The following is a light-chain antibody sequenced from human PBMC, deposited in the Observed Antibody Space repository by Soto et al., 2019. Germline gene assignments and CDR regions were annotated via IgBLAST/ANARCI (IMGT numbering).Light chain of an antibody. CDR3: QHYNSYGT. CDR1: QSMSDW. Sequence: DIQMTQSPSTLSASVGDSITITFCASQSMSDWLAWLQQKPGKAPKILIYHASSLEAGVPSRFSGSGSGTEFTLTISSLQPDEFATYYCQHYNSYGTFGQGTKVDIK. CDR2: HAS. V-gene: IGKV1-5*01. J-gene: IGKJ1*01.